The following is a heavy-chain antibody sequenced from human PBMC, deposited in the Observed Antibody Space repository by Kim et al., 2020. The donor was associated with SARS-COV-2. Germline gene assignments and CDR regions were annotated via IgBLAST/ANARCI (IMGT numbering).Heavy chain of an antibody. Sequence: YRPSFQGQVTISADKSISTAYLQWSSLKASDTAMYYCARHLGYYYYYMDVWGKGTTVTVSS. J-gene: IGHJ6*03. D-gene: IGHD7-27*01. CDR3: ARHLGYYYYYMDV. V-gene: IGHV5-51*01.